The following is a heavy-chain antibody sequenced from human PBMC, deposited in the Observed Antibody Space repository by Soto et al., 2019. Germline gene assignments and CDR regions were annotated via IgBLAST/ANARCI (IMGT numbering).Heavy chain of an antibody. CDR2: ISSSSSTI. V-gene: IGHV3-48*02. J-gene: IGHJ6*02. CDR1: GFTFSSYS. Sequence: GGSLRLSCAASGFTFSSYSMNWVRQAPGKGLEWVSYISSSSSTIYYADSVKGRFTISRDNAKNSLYLQMNSLRDEDTAVYYCARDLFIRGVIRNYYYGMDLWGQGTSVTVSS. D-gene: IGHD3-10*01. CDR3: ARDLFIRGVIRNYYYGMDL.